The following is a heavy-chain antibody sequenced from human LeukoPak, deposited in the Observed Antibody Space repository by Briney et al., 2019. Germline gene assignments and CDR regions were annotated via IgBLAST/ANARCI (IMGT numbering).Heavy chain of an antibody. V-gene: IGHV3-53*01. Sequence: GGSLRLSCAASGVTLSSYAMSWVRQAPGKGLEWVSVIYSGGSTYYADSVKGRFTISRDNSKNTLYLQMNSLRAEDTAVYYCAREKAYSSSWYYFDYWGQGTLVTVSS. CDR2: IYSGGST. J-gene: IGHJ4*02. D-gene: IGHD6-13*01. CDR3: AREKAYSSSWYYFDY. CDR1: GVTLSSYA.